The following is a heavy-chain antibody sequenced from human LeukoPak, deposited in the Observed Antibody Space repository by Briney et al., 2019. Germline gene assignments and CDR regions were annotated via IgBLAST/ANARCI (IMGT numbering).Heavy chain of an antibody. J-gene: IGHJ5*02. D-gene: IGHD3-22*01. CDR2: ISAYNGNA. CDR3: AREGAWGDYYDSSGYHMVFDP. Sequence: GASVKVSCKASGGTFSSYAISWVRQAPGQGLEWMGWISAYNGNANYAQKLQGRVTMTTDTSTSTAYMELRSLRSDDTAVYYCAREGAWGDYYDSSGYHMVFDPWGQGTLVTVSS. CDR1: GGTFSSYA. V-gene: IGHV1-18*01.